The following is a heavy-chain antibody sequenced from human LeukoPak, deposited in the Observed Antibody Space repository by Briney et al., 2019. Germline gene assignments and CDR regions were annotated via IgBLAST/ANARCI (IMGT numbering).Heavy chain of an antibody. J-gene: IGHJ4*02. D-gene: IGHD5-18*01. Sequence: SETLSLTCNVSGASMSSNYWSWIRQPPGKGLEWIGYIYYSGSTNYNPSLKSRVTISVDTSKNQFSLKLSSVTAADTAVYYCARRAPYSYEWSTLDYWGQGTLVTVSS. CDR1: GASMSSNY. CDR2: IYYSGST. V-gene: IGHV4-59*08. CDR3: ARRAPYSYEWSTLDY.